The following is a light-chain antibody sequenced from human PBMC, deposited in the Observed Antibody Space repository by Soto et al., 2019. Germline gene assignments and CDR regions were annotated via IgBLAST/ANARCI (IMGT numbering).Light chain of an antibody. CDR2: DTS. V-gene: IGKV3-20*01. CDR1: QSVSSY. CDR3: QQYGSSGT. Sequence: VLTKSPRSLSLSPGEAATLSCRASQSVSSYLAWYQQKPGQAPRLLVYDTSYRATGVPDRFSGSGSGTDFTLTISRLEPEDFAVYYCQQYGSSGTFGQGTKVDI. J-gene: IGKJ1*01.